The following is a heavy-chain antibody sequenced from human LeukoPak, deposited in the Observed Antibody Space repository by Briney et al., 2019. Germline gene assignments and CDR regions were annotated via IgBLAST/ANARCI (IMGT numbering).Heavy chain of an antibody. CDR3: TTEGYRSGWWAAFDI. V-gene: IGHV3-15*01. J-gene: IGHJ3*02. D-gene: IGHD6-19*01. CDR2: IKSRTDGGTT. Sequence: KTGGSLRLSCEASGFTFSNAWMSWVRQAPGKGLEWVGRIKSRTDGGTTDYAAPVKGRFTISRDDSKNTLLLQMKSLKTEDTAVYYCTTEGYRSGWWAAFDIWGQGTMVTVSS. CDR1: GFTFSNAW.